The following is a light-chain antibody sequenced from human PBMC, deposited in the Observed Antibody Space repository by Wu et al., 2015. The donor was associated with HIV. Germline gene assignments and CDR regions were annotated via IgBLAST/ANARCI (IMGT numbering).Light chain of an antibody. CDR1: QSVSGF. CDR2: GSS. J-gene: IGKJ4*01. V-gene: IGKV1-39*01. Sequence: DIQMTQSPSPLSASVGDRVTITCRASQSVSGFLNWYQQKPGKAPKVLIYGSSTLQSGVPSRFSAYGSGTDFTLTISSLQPEDFATYYCQQSYISPLTFGGGTKVEIK. CDR3: QQSYISPLT.